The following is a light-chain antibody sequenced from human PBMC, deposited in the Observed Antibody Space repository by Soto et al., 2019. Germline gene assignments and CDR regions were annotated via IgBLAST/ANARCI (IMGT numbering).Light chain of an antibody. J-gene: IGKJ4*01. CDR2: VVS. CDR1: QGISHY. CDR3: QQSYDAQFE. V-gene: IGKV1-39*01. Sequence: DIQLTQSPSSLSASVGDEVTITCRASQGISHYLTWYQQKPGRAPTLLIYVVSTLQSGVPSRFSRGGSETHFSLPISNRQPEEYATYHCQQSYDAQFEFGGGTRVEIK.